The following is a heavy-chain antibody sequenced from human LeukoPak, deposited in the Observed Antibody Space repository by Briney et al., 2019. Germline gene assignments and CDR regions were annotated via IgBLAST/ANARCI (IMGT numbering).Heavy chain of an antibody. Sequence: ASVKVSCKASGYTFTSYDINWVRQATGQGLEWMGWMNPNSGNTGYAQKFQGRVTMTRNTSISTAYMELSSLRSKDTAVYYCAREARYYSGGSCYSVYYFDYWGQGTLVTVSS. V-gene: IGHV1-8*01. D-gene: IGHD2-15*01. CDR3: AREARYYSGGSCYSVYYFDY. CDR1: GYTFTSYD. J-gene: IGHJ4*02. CDR2: MNPNSGNT.